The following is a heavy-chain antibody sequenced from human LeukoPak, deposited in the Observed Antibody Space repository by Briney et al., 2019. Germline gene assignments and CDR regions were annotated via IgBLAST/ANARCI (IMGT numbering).Heavy chain of an antibody. Sequence: GGSLRLSCAASGLTFSNAWMSWVRQAPGKGLEWVGRIKRKSDGGTTDYAAPVKGRFTISRDDSKNTLYLQMNSLKTEDTAVYYCTAVAELWFGELHRDYWGQGTLVTVSS. D-gene: IGHD3-10*01. J-gene: IGHJ4*02. CDR1: GLTFSNAW. CDR3: TAVAELWFGELHRDY. CDR2: IKRKSDGGTT. V-gene: IGHV3-15*01.